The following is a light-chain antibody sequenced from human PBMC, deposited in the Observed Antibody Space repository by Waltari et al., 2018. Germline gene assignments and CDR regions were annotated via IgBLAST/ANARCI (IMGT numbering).Light chain of an antibody. Sequence: QSALTQPASASGSPGQSITTPCPGPISDVGGYNYVPWYQKHPGKAPKRMIFDVSNLPPGVSTRFSGSKSGNTASLTISGLQAEDEADYYCSSYISSSTLEVFGGGTRLTVL. CDR3: SSYISSSTLEV. J-gene: IGLJ3*02. CDR2: DVS. CDR1: ISDVGGYNY. V-gene: IGLV2-14*03.